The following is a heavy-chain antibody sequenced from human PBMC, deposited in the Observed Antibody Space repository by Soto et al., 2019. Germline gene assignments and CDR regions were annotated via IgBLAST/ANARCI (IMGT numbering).Heavy chain of an antibody. CDR2: IYYSGST. J-gene: IGHJ4*02. D-gene: IGHD1-20*01. CDR1: GGSISSYY. Sequence: PSETLSLTCTVSGGSISSYYWSWIRQPPGKGLEWIGYIYYSGSTNYNPSLKSRVTISVDTSKNQFSLKLSSVTAADTAVYYCARVGNWKYFDYWGQGTLVTVSS. CDR3: ARVGNWKYFDY. V-gene: IGHV4-59*01.